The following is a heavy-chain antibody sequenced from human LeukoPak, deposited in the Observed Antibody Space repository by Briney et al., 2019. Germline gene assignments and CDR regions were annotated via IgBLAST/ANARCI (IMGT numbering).Heavy chain of an antibody. CDR3: ARGGSFNNY. CDR1: GFTFDEYG. D-gene: IGHD3-10*01. V-gene: IGHV3-20*04. Sequence: AGGSLRLSCAASGFTFDEYGMTWVRHAPGKGLEWVSGITRNGATAVYADSVKGRFTISRDNAKNSLYLQMNSLRVEDTALYFCARGGSFNNYWGQGTLVTVSA. J-gene: IGHJ4*02. CDR2: ITRNGATA.